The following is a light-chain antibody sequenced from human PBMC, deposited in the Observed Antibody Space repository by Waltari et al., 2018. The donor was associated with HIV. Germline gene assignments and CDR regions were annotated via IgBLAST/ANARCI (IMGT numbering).Light chain of an antibody. J-gene: IGKJ1*01. V-gene: IGKV1-39*01. CDR1: QNIVRS. CDR2: AAS. CDR3: QQTYSGHRT. Sequence: DIQMPQSQSPLAASVGERVPFTCRAIQNIVRSLNWYQHKSGRAPKLLIYAASSLHSGVPSRFSGSGSGTHYTLTISSLQPEDFATYYCQQTYSGHRTFGQGTKVDIK.